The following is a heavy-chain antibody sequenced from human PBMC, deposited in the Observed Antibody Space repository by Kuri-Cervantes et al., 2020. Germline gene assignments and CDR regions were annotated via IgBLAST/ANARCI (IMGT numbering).Heavy chain of an antibody. J-gene: IGHJ4*02. CDR3: ARDGRYCSGGNCYSGFDY. CDR1: GFTFSDYW. V-gene: IGHV3-48*03. Sequence: GGSLRLSCAASGFTFSDYWMSWVRQAPGKGLEWVSFITSSGNTRYYADSVKGRFTISRDNAKNSLYLQMNGLRAEDTAVYYCARDGRYCSGGNCYSGFDYWGQGTLVTVFS. CDR2: ITSSGNTR. D-gene: IGHD2-15*01.